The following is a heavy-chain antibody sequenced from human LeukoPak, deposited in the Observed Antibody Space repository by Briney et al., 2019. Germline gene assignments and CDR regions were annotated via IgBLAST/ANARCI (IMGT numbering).Heavy chain of an antibody. CDR3: ARHMSGFSHGYIDY. CDR1: GYSFTSYW. D-gene: IGHD5-18*01. V-gene: IGHV5-51*01. CDR2: IYLGDSDI. J-gene: IGHJ4*02. Sequence: GESLKISCKGSGYSFTSYWIGWVRQMPGKGLDWMGIIYLGDSDITYSPSFEGQVTISVDKSINTAYLQWSSLKASDTAMYYCARHMSGFSHGYIDYWGQGTLVTVSS.